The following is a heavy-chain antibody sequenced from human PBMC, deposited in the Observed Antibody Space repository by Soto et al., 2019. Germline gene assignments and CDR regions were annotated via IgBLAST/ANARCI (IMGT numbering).Heavy chain of an antibody. Sequence: SVKVSCKAAGGTFSSYAISWVRQAPGQGLEWMGGIIPIFGTANYAQKFQGRVTITADESTSTAYMELSSLRSEDTAVYYCARGCISTSCYFGMDVWGQGTTVTVSS. D-gene: IGHD2-2*01. J-gene: IGHJ6*02. CDR1: GGTFSSYA. CDR3: ARGCISTSCYFGMDV. CDR2: IIPIFGTA. V-gene: IGHV1-69*13.